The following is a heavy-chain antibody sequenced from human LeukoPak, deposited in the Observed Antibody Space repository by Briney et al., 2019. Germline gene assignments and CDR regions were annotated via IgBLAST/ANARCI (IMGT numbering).Heavy chain of an antibody. CDR2: INHSGST. CDR1: GGSFSGYY. Sequence: SEALSLTCAVYGGSFSGYYWSWIRQPPGKGLEWIGEINHSGSTNYNPSLKSRVTISVDTSKSQFSLKLSSVTAADTAVYYCARVLAACSSTSCYLHYFDYWGQGTLVTVSS. J-gene: IGHJ4*02. D-gene: IGHD2-2*01. V-gene: IGHV4-34*01. CDR3: ARVLAACSSTSCYLHYFDY.